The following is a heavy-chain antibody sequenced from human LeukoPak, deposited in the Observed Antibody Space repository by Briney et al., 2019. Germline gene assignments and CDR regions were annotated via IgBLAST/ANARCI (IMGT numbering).Heavy chain of an antibody. CDR3: ARGSLGGYYGSGSYKFDY. J-gene: IGHJ4*02. CDR1: GGSISDYY. D-gene: IGHD3-10*01. Sequence: SETLSLTCTVSGGSISDYYWSWIRQPPGKGLEWIGEINHSGSTNYNPSLKSRVTISVDTSKNQFSLKLSSVTAADTAVYHCARGSLGGYYGSGSYKFDYWGQGTLVTVSS. CDR2: INHSGST. V-gene: IGHV4-34*01.